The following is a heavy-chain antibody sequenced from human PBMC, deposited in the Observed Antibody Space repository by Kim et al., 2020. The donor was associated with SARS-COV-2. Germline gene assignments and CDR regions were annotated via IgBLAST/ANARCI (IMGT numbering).Heavy chain of an antibody. J-gene: IGHJ3*02. CDR3: ARDGVVLDAFDI. CDR2: IYYSGST. CDR1: GGSISSYY. D-gene: IGHD2-8*02. V-gene: IGHV4-59*13. Sequence: SETLSLTCTVSGGSISSYYWSWIRQPPGKGLEWIGYIYYSGSTNYNPSLKSRVTISVDTSKNQFSLKLSSVTAADTAVYYCARDGVVLDAFDIWGQGTMVTVSS.